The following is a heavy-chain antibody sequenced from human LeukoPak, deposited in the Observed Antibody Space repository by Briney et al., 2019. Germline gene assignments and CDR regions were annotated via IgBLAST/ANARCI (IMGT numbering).Heavy chain of an antibody. D-gene: IGHD6-19*01. V-gene: IGHV4-34*01. Sequence: SETLSLTCAVYGGSFSGYYWSWIRQPPGKGLEWIGEINHSGSTNYNPSLKSRVTISVDTSKNQFSLKLTSVTAADTAVYYCARGRREGSGWLGWFDPWGQGTLVTVSS. J-gene: IGHJ5*02. CDR3: ARGRREGSGWLGWFDP. CDR1: GGSFSGYY. CDR2: INHSGST.